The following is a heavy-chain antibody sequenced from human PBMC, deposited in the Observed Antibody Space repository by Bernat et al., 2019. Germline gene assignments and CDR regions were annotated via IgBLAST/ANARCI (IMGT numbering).Heavy chain of an antibody. Sequence: EVQLVQSGAAVKKPGESLKISCKASGYSFTNYWLGWVRQMPGKGLEWMGIIYPGDSETRYSPSFQGQVTISADKSISTAYLQWSSLKASDTAMYYCAGRYWSGGTCPSDGFDTWGQGTLVTVSS. J-gene: IGHJ5*02. CDR3: AGRYWSGGTCPSDGFDT. CDR1: GYSFTNYW. D-gene: IGHD2-15*01. V-gene: IGHV5-51*01. CDR2: IYPGDSET.